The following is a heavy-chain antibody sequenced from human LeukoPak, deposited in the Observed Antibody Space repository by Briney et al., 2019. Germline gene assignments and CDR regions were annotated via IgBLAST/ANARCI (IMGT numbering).Heavy chain of an antibody. CDR1: GGSISSYY. J-gene: IGHJ2*01. D-gene: IGHD3-9*01. Sequence: SETLSLTCTVSGGSISSYYWSWIRQPPGKGLEWIGDIYYTGSTNYNPSLKSRVTISVDTSKNQFSLKLSSVTAADTAVYYCARQYIDILTGYHRGELYWYFDLWGRGTLVTVSS. V-gene: IGHV4-59*08. CDR3: ARQYIDILTGYHRGELYWYFDL. CDR2: IYYTGST.